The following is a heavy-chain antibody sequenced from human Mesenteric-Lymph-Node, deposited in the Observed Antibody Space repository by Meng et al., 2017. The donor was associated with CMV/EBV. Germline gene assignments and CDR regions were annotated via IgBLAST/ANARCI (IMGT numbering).Heavy chain of an antibody. CDR2: IYYSGST. Sequence: GSLRLSCTVSGGSVSSGSYYWSWIRQPPGKGLEWIGYIYYSGSTNYNPSLKSRVTISVDTSKNQFSLKLSSVTAADTAVYYCARTQLGIEGDSYYYYGMDVWGQGTTVTVS. J-gene: IGHJ6*02. CDR3: ARTQLGIEGDSYYYYGMDV. CDR1: GGSVSSGSYY. V-gene: IGHV4-61*01. D-gene: IGHD7-27*01.